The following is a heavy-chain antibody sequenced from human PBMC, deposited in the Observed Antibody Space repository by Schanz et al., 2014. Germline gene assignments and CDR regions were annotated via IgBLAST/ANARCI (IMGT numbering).Heavy chain of an antibody. Sequence: QEQLVESGGGAVQPGRSLRLSCAASGFTFSDYYMTWIRQAPGKGLEWVANIGYDGSEKYYVDSVKGRFTISRDNSKDTLYLQMSGLTPEDTAVYYCARGPIPIQGVPMDFWGQGTLVTVSS. CDR2: IGYDGSEK. CDR3: ARGPIPIQGVPMDF. V-gene: IGHV3-33*08. J-gene: IGHJ4*02. D-gene: IGHD3-10*01. CDR1: GFTFSDYY.